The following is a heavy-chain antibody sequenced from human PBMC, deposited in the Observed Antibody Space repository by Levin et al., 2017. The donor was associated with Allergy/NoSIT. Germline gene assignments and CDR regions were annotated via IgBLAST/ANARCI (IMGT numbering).Heavy chain of an antibody. Sequence: GASVKVSCKTSGGTFGSNAFSWVRQAPGQGLEWLGAIIPMFVTPNYAEKFQDRVTISADEVARTVYMELRSLTSDDTATYFCARSLGYGGASGTLDSWGQGTLVVVSS. V-gene: IGHV1-69*13. J-gene: IGHJ5*01. D-gene: IGHD4-23*01. CDR3: ARSLGYGGASGTLDS. CDR1: GGTFGSNA. CDR2: IIPMFVTP.